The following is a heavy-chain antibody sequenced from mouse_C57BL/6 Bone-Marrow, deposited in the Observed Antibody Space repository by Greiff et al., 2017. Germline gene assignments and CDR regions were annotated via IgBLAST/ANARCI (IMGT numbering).Heavy chain of an antibody. D-gene: IGHD2-1*01. Sequence: VQLQQSDAELVKPGASVKISCKVSGYTITDHSIHWMKQRPEQGLEWIGYIYPRDGSTKYTAKFKGKATITADTSSSTAYMQLNSRTSEDSAVDFCARGGSGNYGGFADWGQGTLVTVSA. CDR3: ARGGSGNYGGFAD. J-gene: IGHJ3*01. CDR1: GYTITDHS. V-gene: IGHV1-78*01. CDR2: IYPRDGST.